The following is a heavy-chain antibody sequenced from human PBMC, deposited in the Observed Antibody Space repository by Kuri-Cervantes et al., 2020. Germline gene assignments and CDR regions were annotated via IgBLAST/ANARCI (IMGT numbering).Heavy chain of an antibody. J-gene: IGHJ4*02. CDR3: TRSPATTMIVVVIHLDY. D-gene: IGHD3-22*01. Sequence: GESLKISCAASGFTFSGSAMHWVRQASGKGLEWVGRIRSKANSYATAYAASVKGRFTISRDDSKNTAYLQMNSLKTEDTAVYYCTRSPATTMIVVVIHLDYWGQGTLVTVSS. CDR2: IRSKANSYAT. V-gene: IGHV3-73*01. CDR1: GFTFSGSA.